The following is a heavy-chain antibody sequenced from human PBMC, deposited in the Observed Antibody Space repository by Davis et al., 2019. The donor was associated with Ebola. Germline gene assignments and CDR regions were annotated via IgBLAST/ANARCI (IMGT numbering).Heavy chain of an antibody. CDR1: GYSFTSYW. CDR2: IDPSDSDT. CDR3: ARESGTHFDY. J-gene: IGHJ4*02. Sequence: GESLKISCKGFGYSFTSYWITWVRQMPGKGLEWMGRIDPSDSDTNYSPSFQGHVTISADKSISTAHLQWSSLKASDTAMYYCARESGTHFDYWGQGNMVTVSS. D-gene: IGHD3/OR15-3a*01. V-gene: IGHV5-10-1*01.